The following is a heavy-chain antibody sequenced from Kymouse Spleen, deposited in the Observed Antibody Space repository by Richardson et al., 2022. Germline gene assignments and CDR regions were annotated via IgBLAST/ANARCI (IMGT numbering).Heavy chain of an antibody. CDR1: GGSFSGYY. V-gene: IGHV4-34*01. D-gene: IGHD6-19*01. CDR2: INHSGST. J-gene: IGHJ6*02. CDR3: APRIAVAGTEGYYYYGMDV. Sequence: QVQLQQWGAGLLKPSETLSLTCAVYGGSFSGYYWSWIRQPPGKGLEWIGEINHSGSTNYNPSLKSRVTISVDTSKNQFSLKLSSVTAADTAVYYCAPRIAVAGTEGYYYYGMDVWGQGTTVTVSS.